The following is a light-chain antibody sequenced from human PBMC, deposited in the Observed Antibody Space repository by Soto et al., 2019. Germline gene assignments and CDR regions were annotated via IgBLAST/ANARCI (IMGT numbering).Light chain of an antibody. V-gene: IGLV2-8*01. Sequence: QSALTQPPSASGSPGQSVTISCTGTNSDIGDYDDVSWYQQHPGKAPKLIIYAVTERPSRVPDRFSGSKSGNTASLTVSGLRTEDEAHYYCSSYAGSSRPVVFGGGTKLTVL. J-gene: IGLJ2*01. CDR2: AVT. CDR3: SSYAGSSRPVV. CDR1: NSDIGDYDD.